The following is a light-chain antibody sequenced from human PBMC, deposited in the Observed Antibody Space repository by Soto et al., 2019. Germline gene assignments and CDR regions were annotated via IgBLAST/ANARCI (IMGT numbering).Light chain of an antibody. CDR1: SSDVGGYNY. J-gene: IGLJ1*01. V-gene: IGLV2-11*01. CDR2: DVI. CDR3: CSYAGSYTHV. Sequence: QSALTQPRSVSGSPGQSATISCTGTSSDVGGYNYVSWYQQHLGKAPKLIIYDVIKRPSGVPDRFSGSKSGNTASLTISGLQAEDEADYYCCSYAGSYTHVFGTGTKLTVL.